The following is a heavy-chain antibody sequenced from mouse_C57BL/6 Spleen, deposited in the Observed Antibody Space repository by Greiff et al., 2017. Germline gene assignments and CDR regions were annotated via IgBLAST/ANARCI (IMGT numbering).Heavy chain of an antibody. CDR1: GYTFTSYW. J-gene: IGHJ2*01. Sequence: VQLQQPGAELVKPGASVKLSCKASGYTFTSYWMHWVKQRPGQGLEWIGMIHPNSGSTNYNEKFKSKATLTVDKSSSTAYMQLSSLTSEDSAVYYCARSGDTVVAGCWGQGTTLTVSS. CDR3: ARSGDTVVAGC. V-gene: IGHV1-64*01. CDR2: IHPNSGST. D-gene: IGHD1-1*01.